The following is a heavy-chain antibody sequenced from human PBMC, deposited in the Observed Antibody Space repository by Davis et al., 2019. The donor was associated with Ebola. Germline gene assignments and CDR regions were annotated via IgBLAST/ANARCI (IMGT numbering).Heavy chain of an antibody. J-gene: IGHJ5*02. Sequence: GESLKISCAASGFTFSDYYMGWIRQAPGKGLEWVSYISSSGSTIYYADSVKGRFTISRDNAKNSLYLQMNSLRAEDTAVYYCARREAAGQGFDPWGQGTLVTVSS. CDR3: ARREAAGQGFDP. D-gene: IGHD6-13*01. CDR2: ISSSGSTI. V-gene: IGHV3-11*01. CDR1: GFTFSDYY.